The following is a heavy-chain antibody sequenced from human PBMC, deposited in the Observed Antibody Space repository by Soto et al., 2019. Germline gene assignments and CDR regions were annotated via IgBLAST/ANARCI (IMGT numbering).Heavy chain of an antibody. D-gene: IGHD6-6*01. CDR2: ISYDGSIK. Sequence: PGGSLRLSCAASGFIFSSYTMHWVRQAPGKGLEWVALISYDGSIKYYADSVQGRFTISRDNSKNMLYLQMNSLRGEDSAVYNCPRSGGSSSPATRYFEYWGQGTPVTVSS. J-gene: IGHJ4*02. V-gene: IGHV3-30-3*01. CDR1: GFIFSSYT. CDR3: PRSGGSSSPATRYFEY.